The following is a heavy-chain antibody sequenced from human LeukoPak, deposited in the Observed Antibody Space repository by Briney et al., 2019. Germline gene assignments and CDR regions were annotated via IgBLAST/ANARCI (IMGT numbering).Heavy chain of an antibody. CDR2: ISWNSGSI. V-gene: IGHV3-9*01. Sequence: GGSLRLSCAASGFTFDDYAMHWVRHAPGKGLEWVSGISWNSGSIGYADSVKGRFTISRDNAKNSLYLQMNSLRAEDTALYYCARHGGDDHKFDYWGQGTLVTVSS. CDR3: ARHGGDDHKFDY. CDR1: GFTFDDYA. J-gene: IGHJ4*02. D-gene: IGHD2-21*02.